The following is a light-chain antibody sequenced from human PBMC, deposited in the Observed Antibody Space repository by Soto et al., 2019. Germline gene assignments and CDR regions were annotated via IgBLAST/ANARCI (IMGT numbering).Light chain of an antibody. CDR1: QSVSSN. V-gene: IGKV3-20*01. Sequence: EIMMKQSRATLSVSPGESSSFSSRASQSVSSNLAWYQQKPGQAPRLLIYGASIRATGIPDRFSGSGSGTDFTLTISRLEPEDFAVYYCQQYGSSSITFGQGTRLEIK. CDR3: QQYGSSSIT. CDR2: GAS. J-gene: IGKJ5*01.